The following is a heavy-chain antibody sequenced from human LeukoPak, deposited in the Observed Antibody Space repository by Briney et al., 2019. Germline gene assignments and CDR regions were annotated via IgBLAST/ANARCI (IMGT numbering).Heavy chain of an antibody. V-gene: IGHV4-39*02. Sequence: PSETLSLTCTVSGGSISSSSYYWGWIRQPPGKGLEWIGSIYYSGSTYYNPSLKSRVTISVDTSKNQFSLKLSSVTAADTAVYYCARERGYDILTPDYYYMDVWGKGTTVTISS. D-gene: IGHD3-9*01. CDR2: IYYSGST. CDR1: GGSISSSSYY. CDR3: ARERGYDILTPDYYYMDV. J-gene: IGHJ6*03.